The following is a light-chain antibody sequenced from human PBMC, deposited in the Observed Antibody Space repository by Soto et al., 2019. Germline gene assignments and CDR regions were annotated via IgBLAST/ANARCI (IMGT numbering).Light chain of an antibody. V-gene: IGKV1-39*01. CDR3: QQSYSTPPGT. CDR2: AAS. Sequence: DIQMTQSPSSLSASVGDRVTITCRASQNIGVYLNWYQKKPGKAPKLLIHAASSLHSGVPSTFSGSGSGTDFALTISSLQPEDFATYYCQQSYSTPPGTFGQGTKVDIK. J-gene: IGKJ1*01. CDR1: QNIGVY.